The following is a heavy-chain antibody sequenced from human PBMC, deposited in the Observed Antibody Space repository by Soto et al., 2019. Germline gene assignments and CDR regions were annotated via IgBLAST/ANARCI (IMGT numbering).Heavy chain of an antibody. CDR1: GGTFDNSA. Sequence: QAQLVQSGAEVKKPGSSVTVSCKASGGTFDNSAISWVRQAPGQGLEWMGGTIPIFPTPDYSQKFQGRASXTXAXXTSTAYMELPRLRSADTAVYSCARAKGRLHLGGNSYSAMDVWGQGTTVTVSS. J-gene: IGHJ6*02. V-gene: IGHV1-69*05. CDR3: ARAKGRLHLGGNSYSAMDV. CDR2: TIPIFPTP. D-gene: IGHD6-25*01.